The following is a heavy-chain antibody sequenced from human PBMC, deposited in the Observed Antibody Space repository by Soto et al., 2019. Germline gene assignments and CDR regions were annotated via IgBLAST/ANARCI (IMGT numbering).Heavy chain of an antibody. V-gene: IGHV3-23*01. CDR1: GFTFSSYA. J-gene: IGHJ6*02. D-gene: IGHD2-2*01. CDR3: ARGSSSSWDYYYYSMDV. Sequence: PGGSLRLSCAASGFTFSSYAMSWVRQAPGKGPEWVSVVTGRGSTYYADSVKGRFTISRDNSKNTLFVQMNSLRAEDTAVYFCARGSSSSWDYYYYSMDVWGQGTTVTVSS. CDR2: VTGRGST.